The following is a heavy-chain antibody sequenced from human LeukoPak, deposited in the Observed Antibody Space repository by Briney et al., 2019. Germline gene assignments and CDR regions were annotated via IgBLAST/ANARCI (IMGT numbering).Heavy chain of an antibody. CDR1: GFTFSSYA. V-gene: IGHV3-30*14. CDR2: ISYDGDKA. J-gene: IGHJ4*02. D-gene: IGHD2/OR15-2a*01. Sequence: PGGSLRLSCAASGFTFSSYAMRWVRQAPGKGLEWVADISYDGDKANYVDPVTGRFTISRDNSENTLFLQMSRLRVEDTAIYYCARSLYINRGNLHSPLDHWGQGTLVTVS. CDR3: ARSLYINRGNLHSPLDH.